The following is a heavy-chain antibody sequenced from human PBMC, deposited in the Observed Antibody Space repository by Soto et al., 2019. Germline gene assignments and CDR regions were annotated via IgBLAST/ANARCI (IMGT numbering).Heavy chain of an antibody. CDR1: GFTFDDYA. Sequence: PGGSLRLSCAASGFTFDDYAMHWVRQAPGKGLERVSGISWNSGSIGYADSVKGRFTISRDNAKNSLYLQMNSLRAEDTALYYCAKARSRGVRGYSGYAYYFDYWGQGTLVTVSS. CDR2: ISWNSGSI. J-gene: IGHJ4*02. CDR3: AKARSRGVRGYSGYAYYFDY. V-gene: IGHV3-9*01. D-gene: IGHD5-12*01.